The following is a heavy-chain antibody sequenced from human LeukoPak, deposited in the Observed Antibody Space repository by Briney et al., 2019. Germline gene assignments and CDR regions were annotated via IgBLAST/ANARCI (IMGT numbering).Heavy chain of an antibody. CDR3: ARGRYSGYYDSRSYGLGDY. CDR1: GFTFSSYW. V-gene: IGHV3-74*01. CDR2: IDSDGSST. Sequence: GGSLRLSCAASGFTFSSYWMHWVRQAPGKGLVWVSRIDSDGSSTNSADSVKGRFTISRDNAKNTLYLQMNSLRAEDTAVYYCARGRYSGYYDSRSYGLGDYWGQGTLVTVSS. D-gene: IGHD3-22*01. J-gene: IGHJ4*02.